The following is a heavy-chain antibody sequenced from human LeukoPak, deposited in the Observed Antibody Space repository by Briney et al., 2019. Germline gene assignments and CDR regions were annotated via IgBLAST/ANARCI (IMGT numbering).Heavy chain of an antibody. Sequence: PGGSLRLSCAASGLTVNTDFMSWVRQAPGKGLEWVSVIYPSGSTHYGDAVKGRFTISRDNAKNTLYLQMNSLRAEDTAVYYCVRDEWGEWGQGTLVTVSS. D-gene: IGHD1-26*01. CDR2: IYPSGST. CDR1: GLTVNTDF. J-gene: IGHJ4*02. CDR3: VRDEWGE. V-gene: IGHV3-66*01.